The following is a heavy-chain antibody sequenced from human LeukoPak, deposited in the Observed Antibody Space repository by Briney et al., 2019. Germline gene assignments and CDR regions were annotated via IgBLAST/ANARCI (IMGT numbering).Heavy chain of an antibody. J-gene: IGHJ5*02. Sequence: GGSLRLSCAASGFTFSSYAMSWVRQAPGKGLEWVSAISGSGGSTSYADSVKGRFTISRANSKNTLYLQMNSLRAEDTAVYYCAKDGIVVVPAAIHFWNSMLNWFDPWGQGTLVTVSS. CDR3: AKDGIVVVPAAIHFWNSMLNWFDP. D-gene: IGHD2-2*02. CDR1: GFTFSSYA. V-gene: IGHV3-23*01. CDR2: ISGSGGST.